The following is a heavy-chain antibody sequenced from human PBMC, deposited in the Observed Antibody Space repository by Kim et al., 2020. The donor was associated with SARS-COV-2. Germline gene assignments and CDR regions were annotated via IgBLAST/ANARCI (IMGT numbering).Heavy chain of an antibody. CDR2: INAGNGNT. D-gene: IGHD3-9*01. Sequence: ASVKVSCKASGYTFTSYAMHWVRQAPGQGLEWMGWINAGNGNTKYSQKFQGRVTITRDTSASTAYMELSSLRSEDTAVYYCLRYFDWLLAFDPWGQGTLVTVSS. CDR3: LRYFDWLLAFDP. V-gene: IGHV1-3*01. CDR1: GYTFTSYA. J-gene: IGHJ5*02.